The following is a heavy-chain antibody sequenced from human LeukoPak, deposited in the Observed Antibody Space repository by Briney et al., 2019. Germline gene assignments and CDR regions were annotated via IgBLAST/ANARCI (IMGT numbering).Heavy chain of an antibody. CDR3: AKVSIVVVVAATTGWFDP. CDR2: ISGSGGST. J-gene: IGHJ5*02. Sequence: GGSLRLSCAASGFTFSSYAMSWVRQAPGKGLEWVSAISGSGGSTYYADSVKGRFTISRDNSKNTLYLQMNSLRAEDTAVYYCAKVSIVVVVAATTGWFDPWGQGTLVTVSS. D-gene: IGHD2-15*01. V-gene: IGHV3-23*01. CDR1: GFTFSSYA.